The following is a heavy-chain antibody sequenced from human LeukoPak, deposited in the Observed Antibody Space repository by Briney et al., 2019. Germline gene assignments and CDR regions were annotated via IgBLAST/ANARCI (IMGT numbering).Heavy chain of an antibody. D-gene: IGHD2-21*02. J-gene: IGHJ4*02. CDR3: ARDGCGGDCYFDY. Sequence: GGSLRLSCAASGFTFSSYSVNWVRQAPGKGLEWVSSISSSSSYIYYADSVKGRFTISRDNAKNSLYLQMNSLRAEDTAVYYCARDGCGGDCYFDYWGQGTLVTVSS. V-gene: IGHV3-21*01. CDR1: GFTFSSYS. CDR2: ISSSSSYI.